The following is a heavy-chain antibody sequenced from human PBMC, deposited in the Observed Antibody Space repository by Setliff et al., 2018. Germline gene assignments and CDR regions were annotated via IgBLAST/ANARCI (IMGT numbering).Heavy chain of an antibody. CDR1: GGSISSHY. CDR3: ARGRGDCGGGDCYQDLYYFDY. D-gene: IGHD2-21*02. Sequence: PSETLSLTCTVSGGSISSHYWSWIRQPPGKGLEWIGSIYYSGRTDYNPSLKSRVTISVDTSKNQFSLKLSSVTAADTAVYHCARGRGDCGGGDCYQDLYYFDYWGQGTLVTVSS. V-gene: IGHV4-59*11. CDR2: IYYSGRT. J-gene: IGHJ4*02.